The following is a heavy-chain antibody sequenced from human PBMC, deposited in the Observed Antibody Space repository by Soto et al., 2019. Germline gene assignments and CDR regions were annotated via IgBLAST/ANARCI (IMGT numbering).Heavy chain of an antibody. J-gene: IGHJ6*03. CDR3: GRVAARGHAKHYYYYRDV. Sequence: GGSLRLSCAASGFTFSSYWMHWVRQAPGKGLVWVSRINSVESSTSYADSVKGRFTISRDNAKNTLYLQMNSLRAEDTAVYYCGRVAARGHAKHYYYYRDVGAKGPTVTVS. D-gene: IGHD2-15*01. V-gene: IGHV3-74*01. CDR1: GFTFSSYW. CDR2: INSVESST.